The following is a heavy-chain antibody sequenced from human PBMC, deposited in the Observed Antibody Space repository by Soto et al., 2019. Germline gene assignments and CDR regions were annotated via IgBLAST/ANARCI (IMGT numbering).Heavy chain of an antibody. J-gene: IGHJ4*02. D-gene: IGHD3-16*02. CDR2: IYYSGST. V-gene: IGHV4-39*01. CDR1: GGSISSSSYY. Sequence: KTSETLSLTCTVSGGSISSSSYYWGWIRQPPGRGLEWIGTIYYSGSTYYNPSLKSRVTISVDTSKNQFSLKLSSVTAADTAVYYCARLDPSYYFDYWGQGTLVTVSS. CDR3: ARLDPSYYFDY.